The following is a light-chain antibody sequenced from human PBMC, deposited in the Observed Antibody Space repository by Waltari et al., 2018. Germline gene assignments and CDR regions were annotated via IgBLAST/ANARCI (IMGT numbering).Light chain of an antibody. J-gene: IGLJ3*02. Sequence: QSALTQPASVSGSPGQSITISCTGTSSDIGHYNYVSWYQHHPGKAPKVIISGARCRPSGVSDRCSGSKSGNTASLTISGLQAEDEADYYCSSFTSSTTVVFGGGTKLTVL. CDR2: GAR. CDR3: SSFTSSTTVV. V-gene: IGLV2-14*01. CDR1: SSDIGHYNY.